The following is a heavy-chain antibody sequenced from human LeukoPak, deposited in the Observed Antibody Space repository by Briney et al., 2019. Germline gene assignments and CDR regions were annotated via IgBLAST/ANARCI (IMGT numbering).Heavy chain of an antibody. CDR2: INAGNGNT. CDR1: GGTFSSYA. V-gene: IGHV1-3*01. CDR3: ATEGYSSGWYFDY. J-gene: IGHJ4*02. Sequence: ASVKVSCKASGGTFSSYAISWVRQAPGQGLEWMGWINAGNGNTKYSQKFQGRVTITRDTSASTAFMELSSLRSEDTAVYYCATEGYSSGWYFDYWGQGTLVTVSS. D-gene: IGHD6-19*01.